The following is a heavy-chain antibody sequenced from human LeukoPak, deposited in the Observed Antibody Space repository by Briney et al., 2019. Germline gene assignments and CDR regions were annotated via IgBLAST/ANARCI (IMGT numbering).Heavy chain of an antibody. CDR3: AKVLTFDYAGNWFDP. J-gene: IGHJ5*02. V-gene: IGHV3-23*01. CDR2: ISGSGADT. CDR1: GFTFSNYG. Sequence: PGGSLRLSCAASGFTFSNYGMTWVRQAPGKGLEWVSEISGSGADTYYADSVKGRFTISRDNSKSTLFLQMNSLRAEDAAVYYCAKVLTFDYAGNWFDPWGQGTLVTVSS. D-gene: IGHD3-9*01.